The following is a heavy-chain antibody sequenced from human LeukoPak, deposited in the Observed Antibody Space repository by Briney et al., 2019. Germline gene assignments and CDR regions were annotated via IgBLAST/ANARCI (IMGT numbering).Heavy chain of an antibody. J-gene: IGHJ5*02. D-gene: IGHD3-22*01. Sequence: ASVNVSCKTSGYTFTVHYMNWVRQAPGQGLEWMGRINPTTGVANYAQKFQGRITVTRDTSINTAYMELSSLTSDDTAVYYCARDLSDYYDSSGYSNWFDPWGQGTLVTVSS. CDR3: ARDLSDYYDSSGYSNWFDP. CDR1: GYTFTVHY. V-gene: IGHV1-2*06. CDR2: INPTTGVA.